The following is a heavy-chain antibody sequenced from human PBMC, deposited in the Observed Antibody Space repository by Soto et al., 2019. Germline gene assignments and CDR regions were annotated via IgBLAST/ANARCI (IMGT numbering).Heavy chain of an antibody. CDR2: VNPNSGGT. D-gene: IGHD3-3*01. CDR1: GYTFTGYY. Sequence: ASVKVSCKASGYTFTGYYMHWVRQAPGQGLEWMGWVNPNSGGTNYAQKFQGWVTMTRDTSISTAYMELSRLRSDDTAVYYCARDHQPTYYDFWSGYLGNNYYYYYGMDVWGQGTTVTVSS. CDR3: ARDHQPTYYDFWSGYLGNNYYYYYGMDV. J-gene: IGHJ6*02. V-gene: IGHV1-2*04.